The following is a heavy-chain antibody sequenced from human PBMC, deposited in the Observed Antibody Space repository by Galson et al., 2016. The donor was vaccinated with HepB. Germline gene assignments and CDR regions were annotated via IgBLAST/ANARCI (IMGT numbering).Heavy chain of an antibody. CDR2: ISAYNGNK. CDR3: ARVADSSGHYLFPWYFDL. J-gene: IGHJ2*01. Sequence: SVKVSCKASGYTFTSYGISWVRQAPGQGLEWMGWISAYNGNKNFAQKFRGRVIMTIDTSTSTAYMDLRSLRSDDTAVYYCARVADSSGHYLFPWYFDLWGRGSLVTVSS. CDR1: GYTFTSYG. D-gene: IGHD3-22*01. V-gene: IGHV1-18*01.